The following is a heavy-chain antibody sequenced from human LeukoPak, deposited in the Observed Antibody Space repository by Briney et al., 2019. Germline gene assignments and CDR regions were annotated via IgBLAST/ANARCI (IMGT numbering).Heavy chain of an antibody. Sequence: SETLSLTCTVSGGSISSGGYYWSWIRQHPGKGLEWIGYIYYSGSTYYNPSLKSRVTISVDTSKNEFSLKLSSVTAADTAVYYCARRSGTEERGYFDYWGQGTLVTVSS. CDR3: ARRSGTEERGYFDY. D-gene: IGHD1-1*01. CDR2: IYYSGST. J-gene: IGHJ4*02. V-gene: IGHV4-31*03. CDR1: GGSISSGGYY.